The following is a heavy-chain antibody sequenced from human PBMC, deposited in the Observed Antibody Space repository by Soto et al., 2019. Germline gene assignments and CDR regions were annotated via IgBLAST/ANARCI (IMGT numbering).Heavy chain of an antibody. Sequence: GGSLRLSCAASGFTFSSYSMNWVRQAPGKGLEWVSSISSSSSYIYYADSVKGRFTISRDNAKNSLYLQMNSLRAEDTAVYYCARDHYHGTVAPEYFQHWGQGTLVTVSS. CDR1: GFTFSSYS. CDR3: ARDHYHGTVAPEYFQH. D-gene: IGHD6-19*01. J-gene: IGHJ1*01. CDR2: ISSSSSYI. V-gene: IGHV3-21*01.